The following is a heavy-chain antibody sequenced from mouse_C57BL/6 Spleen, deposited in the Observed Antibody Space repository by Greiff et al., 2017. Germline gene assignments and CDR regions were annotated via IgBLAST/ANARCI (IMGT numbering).Heavy chain of an antibody. V-gene: IGHV14-1*01. D-gene: IGHD1-1*01. Sequence: VQLQQSGAELVRPGASVKLSCTASGFTFKDYYMHWVKQRPEQGLEWIGRIDPDDGDTEYAPKFQGKATMTADTSSNTAYLQLSSLTSEDTAVYYCTYYSSSLYFDVWGTGTTVTVSS. CDR3: TYYSSSLYFDV. J-gene: IGHJ1*03. CDR1: GFTFKDYY. CDR2: IDPDDGDT.